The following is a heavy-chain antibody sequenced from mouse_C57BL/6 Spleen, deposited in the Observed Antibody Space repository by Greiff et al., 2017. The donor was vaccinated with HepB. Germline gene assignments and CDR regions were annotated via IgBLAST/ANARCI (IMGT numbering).Heavy chain of an antibody. CDR2: IDPSDSYT. D-gene: IGHD1-1*01. CDR1: GYTFTSYW. J-gene: IGHJ4*01. Sequence: QVQLQQSGAELVMPGASVKLSCKASGYTFTSYWMHWVKQRPGQGLEWIGEIDPSDSYTNYNQKFKGKSTLTVDKSSSTAYMQLSSLTSEDSAVYYCARWRGSNAMDYWGQGTSVTVSS. CDR3: ARWRGSNAMDY. V-gene: IGHV1-69*01.